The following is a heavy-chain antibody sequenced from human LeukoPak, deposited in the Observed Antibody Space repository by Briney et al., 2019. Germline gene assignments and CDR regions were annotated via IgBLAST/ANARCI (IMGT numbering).Heavy chain of an antibody. D-gene: IGHD6-19*01. J-gene: IGHJ5*02. Sequence: ASVKVSCKTSGYTFTDYYVHWVRQAPGLGLEWMGIINPLRGITIYAQRFQGRVTMTVDTSTSTVYMDLGSLTSADTAVYYCTRTMGYRSVAGLKEKWFDPWGQGTQVTVSS. CDR1: GYTFTDYY. V-gene: IGHV1-46*01. CDR3: TRTMGYRSVAGLKEKWFDP. CDR2: INPLRGIT.